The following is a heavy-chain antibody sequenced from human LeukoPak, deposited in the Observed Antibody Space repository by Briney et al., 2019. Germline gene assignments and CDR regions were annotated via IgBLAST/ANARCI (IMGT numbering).Heavy chain of an antibody. Sequence: ASVKVSCKASGYTFTGYYMHWVRQAPGQGLEWMGWINPNSGGTNYAQKFQGRVTMTRDTSISTAYMELSRLRSDDTAVYYCARVLEGYCTNGVCYTGDYWGQGTLVTVSS. CDR2: INPNSGGT. V-gene: IGHV1-2*02. J-gene: IGHJ4*02. CDR3: ARVLEGYCTNGVCYTGDY. CDR1: GYTFTGYY. D-gene: IGHD2-8*01.